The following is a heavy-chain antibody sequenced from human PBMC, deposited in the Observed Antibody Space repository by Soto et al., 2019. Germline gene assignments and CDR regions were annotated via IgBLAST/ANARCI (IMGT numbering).Heavy chain of an antibody. V-gene: IGHV3-66*01. CDR2: IYSGGST. J-gene: IGHJ3*01. Sequence: SLRLSCAASGFTVSSNYMSWGRQAPGKGLEWVSVIYSGGSTYYADSVKGRFTISRDNSKNTLYLQTNSLRAEDTAVYYCAREEQQLLNGVFDYWGLGTMVSGSS. CDR1: GFTVSSNY. CDR3: AREEQQLLNGVFDY. D-gene: IGHD6-13*01.